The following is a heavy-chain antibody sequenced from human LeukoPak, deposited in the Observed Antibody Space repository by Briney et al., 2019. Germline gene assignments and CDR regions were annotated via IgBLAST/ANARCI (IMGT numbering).Heavy chain of an antibody. CDR3: ARGHQWELRGIDY. CDR2: IYTSGST. D-gene: IGHD1-26*01. V-gene: IGHV4-4*08. J-gene: IGHJ4*02. Sequence: SETLSLTCTVSGGSISSYYWSWIRQPPGKGLEWIGRIYTSGSTNYNPSLKSRVTISVDTSKNQFSLKLSSVTAADTAVYYCARGHQWELRGIDYWGQGTLVTVSS. CDR1: GGSISSYY.